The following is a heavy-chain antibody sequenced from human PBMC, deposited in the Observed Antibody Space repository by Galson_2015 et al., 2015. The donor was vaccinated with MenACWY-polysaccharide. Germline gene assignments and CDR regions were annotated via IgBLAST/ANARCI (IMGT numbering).Heavy chain of an antibody. CDR2: VSNDGSNK. CDR1: GLTFSTYT. V-gene: IGHV3-30-3*01. Sequence: SLRLSCAASGLTFSTYTMHWVRQAPGKGLEWVAVVSNDGSNKYYADSVKGRFTISRDNSKNTLYLQMNSLRAEDTAVYYCARGGSTYYYGSRTYYKFDSWGQGTLVTVSS. D-gene: IGHD3-10*01. J-gene: IGHJ4*02. CDR3: ARGGSTYYYGSRTYYKFDS.